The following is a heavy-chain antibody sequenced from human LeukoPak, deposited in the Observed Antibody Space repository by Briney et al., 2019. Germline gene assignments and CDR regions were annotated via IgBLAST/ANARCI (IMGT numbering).Heavy chain of an antibody. CDR1: GFTFSSYG. Sequence: GGSLRLSCAASGFTFSSYGMSWVRQAPGKGLEWVSGISGSGGTTYYADSVKGRFTISRDNSKNSLSLQVSSLRAEDTAVYYCAKTNGYYSDWGQGTLVTVSS. CDR3: AKTNGYYSD. V-gene: IGHV3-23*01. D-gene: IGHD3-22*01. CDR2: ISGSGGTT. J-gene: IGHJ4*02.